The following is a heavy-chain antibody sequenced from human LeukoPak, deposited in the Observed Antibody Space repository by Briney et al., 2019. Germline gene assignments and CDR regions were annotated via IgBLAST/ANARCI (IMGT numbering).Heavy chain of an antibody. Sequence: SETLSLTCTVSGGSISSSSYYWGWIRQPPGKGLEWIGSIYYSGSTYYNPSLKSRVTISVDTSKNQFSLKLSSVTAADTAVYYFARPWQQLALDYWGQGTLVTVSS. CDR3: ARPWQQLALDY. J-gene: IGHJ4*02. V-gene: IGHV4-39*01. CDR1: GGSISSSSYY. CDR2: IYYSGST. D-gene: IGHD6-13*01.